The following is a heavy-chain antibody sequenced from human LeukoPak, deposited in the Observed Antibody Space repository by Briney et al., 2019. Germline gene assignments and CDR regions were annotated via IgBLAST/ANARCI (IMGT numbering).Heavy chain of an antibody. CDR1: GGTFSSYA. V-gene: IGHV1-69*04. CDR3: ARDAPGELATVHLSR. Sequence: VASVKVSCKASGGTFSSYAISWVRQAPGQGLEWMGRIIPILGIANYAQKFQGRVTITADESTSTAYMELSSLRSEDTAVYYCARDAPGELATVHLSRWGQGTLVTVSS. J-gene: IGHJ4*02. D-gene: IGHD1-26*01. CDR2: IIPILGIA.